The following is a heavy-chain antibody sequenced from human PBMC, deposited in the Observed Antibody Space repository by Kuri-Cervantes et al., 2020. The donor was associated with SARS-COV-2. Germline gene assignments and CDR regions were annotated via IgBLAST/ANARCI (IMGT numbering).Heavy chain of an antibody. CDR1: GGSINSYY. J-gene: IGHJ3*02. Sequence: SETLSLTCTVSGGSINSYYWSWIRQPPGKGLEWIGYIYYSGSTNYNPSLKSRVTISVDTSKNQFSLKLSSVTAADTAVYYCARLTYYYDSSGSTIDAFDISGQGTMVTVSS. CDR2: IYYSGST. CDR3: ARLTYYYDSSGSTIDAFDI. D-gene: IGHD3-22*01. V-gene: IGHV4-59*01.